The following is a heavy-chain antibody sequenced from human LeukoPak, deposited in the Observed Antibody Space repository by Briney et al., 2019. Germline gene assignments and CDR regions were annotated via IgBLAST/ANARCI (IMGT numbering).Heavy chain of an antibody. CDR1: GYTFNTYG. J-gene: IGHJ6*03. CDR2: ISAYNGNT. V-gene: IGHV1-18*01. Sequence: ASVKVSCKASGYTFNTYGITWVRQAPGQGLEWMGRISAYNGNTNYAQKVQGRVTMTTDTSTNTAYMDLRSLRSDDTAVYYCARGMVRGVYAGPSTSYYYYYMDVWGKGTTVTVSS. D-gene: IGHD3-10*01. CDR3: ARGMVRGVYAGPSTSYYYYYMDV.